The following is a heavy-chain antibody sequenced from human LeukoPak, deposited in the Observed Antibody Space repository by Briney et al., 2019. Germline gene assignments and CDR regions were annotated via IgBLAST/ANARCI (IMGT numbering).Heavy chain of an antibody. D-gene: IGHD5-12*01. CDR3: ASPLSGQSFDI. CDR1: GFNVSSSY. V-gene: IGHV3-53*01. CDR2: IYSGGTT. Sequence: QPGGSLTLSCAASGFNVSSSYMSWVRQAPGKGLEWVSIIYSGGTTYYADSVRGRFTVSRDKSKNTLYLQMNSLRAEDTAVYYCASPLSGQSFDIWGQGTMVTVSS. J-gene: IGHJ3*02.